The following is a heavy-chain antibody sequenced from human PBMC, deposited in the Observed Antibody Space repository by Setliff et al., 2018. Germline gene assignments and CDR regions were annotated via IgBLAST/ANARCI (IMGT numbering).Heavy chain of an antibody. CDR2: IHTSGT. CDR1: GGSISSYY. J-gene: IGHJ4*02. CDR3: ARRDSTSYYGYSFDF. D-gene: IGHD3-22*01. Sequence: PSETLSLTCTVSGGSISSYYWSWIRQPPGKGLEWIGNIHTSGTNYNPSLKSRVTISGDTSKNQISLNLSSGTAADTAVYYCARRDSTSYYGYSFDFWGRGTLVTVSS. V-gene: IGHV4-4*08.